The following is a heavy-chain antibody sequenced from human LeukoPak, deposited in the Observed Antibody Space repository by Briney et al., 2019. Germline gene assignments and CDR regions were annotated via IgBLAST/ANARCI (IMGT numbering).Heavy chain of an antibody. CDR1: GYTFTSYG. CDR2: ISAYNGNT. D-gene: IGHD5-18*01. J-gene: IGHJ6*03. CDR3: ARVLVDNYGHYYYMDV. V-gene: IGHV1-18*01. Sequence: ASVTVSCTASGYTFTSYGISWVRQAPGQGLEWMGWISAYNGNTYYAQKFQGRVTMTTDISTSTAYMELRSLRSDDTAVYYCARVLVDNYGHYYYMDVWGKGTTVTVSS.